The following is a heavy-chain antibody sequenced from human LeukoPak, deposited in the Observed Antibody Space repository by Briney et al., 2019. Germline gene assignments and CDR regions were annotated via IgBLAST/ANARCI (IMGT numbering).Heavy chain of an antibody. CDR2: ISGDGGST. CDR1: GFTFDDYA. CDR3: AKDMFGGRRELSPFDY. D-gene: IGHD1-26*01. V-gene: IGHV3-43*02. J-gene: IGHJ4*02. Sequence: GGSLRLSCAASGFTFDDYAMHWVRQAPGKGLEWVSLISGDGGSTYYADSVKGRFTISRDNSKNSLYLQMNSLRTEDTALYYCAKDMFGGRRELSPFDYWGQGTLVTVSS.